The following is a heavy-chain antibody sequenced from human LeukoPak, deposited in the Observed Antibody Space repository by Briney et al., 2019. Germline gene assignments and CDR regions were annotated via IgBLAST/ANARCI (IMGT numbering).Heavy chain of an antibody. CDR3: ARDNSVEDTAWWFVP. D-gene: IGHD4-23*01. V-gene: IGHV1-46*01. CDR2: INPSGGST. J-gene: IGHJ5*02. Sequence: ASVKVSCKASGYTFTSYYVHWVRQAPGQGLEWLGIINPSGGSTSYAQKFQGRVIMTRDMSTSTDYMELSSLRSEDTAVYYCARDNSVEDTAWWFVPWGQGTLVTVSS. CDR1: GYTFTSYY.